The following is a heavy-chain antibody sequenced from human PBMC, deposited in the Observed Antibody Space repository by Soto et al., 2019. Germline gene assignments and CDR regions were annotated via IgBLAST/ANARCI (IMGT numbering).Heavy chain of an antibody. D-gene: IGHD3-10*01. V-gene: IGHV1-18*01. J-gene: IGHJ4*02. Sequence: SSVKVSCKASGYTFTSYGISWVRQAPGQGLEWMGWISAYNGNTNYAQKLQGRVTMTTDTSTSTAYMELRSLRSDDTAVYYCARVGTMVRGDLNKIPFDYWGQGTLVTVSS. CDR1: GYTFTSYG. CDR2: ISAYNGNT. CDR3: ARVGTMVRGDLNKIPFDY.